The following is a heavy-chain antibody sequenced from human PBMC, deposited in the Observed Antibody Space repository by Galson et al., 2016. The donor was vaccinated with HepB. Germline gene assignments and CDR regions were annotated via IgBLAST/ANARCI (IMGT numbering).Heavy chain of an antibody. CDR1: GFTFNNTW. V-gene: IGHV3-15*01. J-gene: IGHJ4*02. CDR2: IKSKTGGGAT. Sequence: SLRLSCAASGFTFNNTWMSWVRQAPGKGLEWVGRIKSKTGGGATDYAAPGKGRFTVSRDDSKNTLYLQMNSLKTEDTAVYYCTKGVGSGTYPFDYWGQGTLVTVSS. D-gene: IGHD3-10*01. CDR3: TKGVGSGTYPFDY.